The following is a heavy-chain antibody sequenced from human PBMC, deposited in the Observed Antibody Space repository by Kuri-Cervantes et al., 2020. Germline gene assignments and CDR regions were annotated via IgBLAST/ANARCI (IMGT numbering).Heavy chain of an antibody. V-gene: IGHV4-38-2*01. CDR3: ARLTVSGSYYFGQYYFFDY. CDR1: GYSISSGYY. D-gene: IGHD1-26*01. Sequence: SETLSLTCAVSGYSISSGYYWGWIRQPPGKGLEWIGNMYHSGISYYNPSLTGRVTISVDMSKNQVALKVTLVTAADTAVYYCARLTVSGSYYFGQYYFFDYWGQGTLVTVSS. CDR2: MYHSGIS. J-gene: IGHJ4*02.